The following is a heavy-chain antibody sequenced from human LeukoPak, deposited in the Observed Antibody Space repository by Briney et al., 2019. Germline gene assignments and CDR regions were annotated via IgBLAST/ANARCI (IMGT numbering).Heavy chain of an antibody. CDR2: MNPNSGNT. D-gene: IGHD6-19*01. CDR1: GYTFTSYD. Sequence: SVKVSCKASGYTFTSYDINWVRQATGQGLEWMGWMNPNSGNTGYAQKFQGRVTITRNTSISTAYMELSRLRSEDTAVYYCARGLSSRRIRKWLPPYFDYWGQGTLVTVSS. CDR3: ARGLSSRRIRKWLPPYFDY. V-gene: IGHV1-8*03. J-gene: IGHJ4*02.